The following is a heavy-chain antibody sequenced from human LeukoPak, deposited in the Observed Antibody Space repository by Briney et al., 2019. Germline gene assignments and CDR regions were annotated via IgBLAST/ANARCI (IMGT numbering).Heavy chain of an antibody. J-gene: IGHJ4*02. V-gene: IGHV3-23*01. D-gene: IGHD3-10*01. CDR2: ICGSGGDT. CDR1: GFTFSNYA. CDR3: AKETKICFGALSPD. Sequence: QPGGSLRLSCVASGFTFSNYAMCWVRQAPGKGLEWISAICGSGGDTYYTDCMKGWFTISRDNSKNTLYLQMNSLRADDAAVYYCAKETKICFGALSPDWGQGSLVTVSS.